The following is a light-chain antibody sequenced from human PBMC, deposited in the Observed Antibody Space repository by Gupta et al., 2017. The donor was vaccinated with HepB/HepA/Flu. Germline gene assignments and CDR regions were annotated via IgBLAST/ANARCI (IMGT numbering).Light chain of an antibody. CDR1: QSVRSN. V-gene: IGKV3-15*01. Sequence: EIVMTQSPATLSVSPGERATLSCSASQSVRSNLAWYQQKLGQAPRFLIYGASTRATGVPARFCVSGSGTEFTLTISCLQSEDFAVYCCQQYNKWPPITFGQGTRLEIK. J-gene: IGKJ5*01. CDR2: GAS. CDR3: QQYNKWPPIT.